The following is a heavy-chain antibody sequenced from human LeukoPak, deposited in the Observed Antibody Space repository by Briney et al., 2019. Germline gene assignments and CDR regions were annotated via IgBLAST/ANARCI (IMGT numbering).Heavy chain of an antibody. CDR3: AKVRGRQQLGDFDY. V-gene: IGHV3-23*01. D-gene: IGHD6-13*01. CDR2: ISGSGGST. CDR1: GFTLSSYW. Sequence: GGSLRLSCAASGFTLSSYWMSWVRQAPGKGLEWVSAISGSGGSTYYADFVKGRFTISRDNSKNTLYLQMNSLRAEDTAVYYCAKVRGRQQLGDFDYWGQGTLVTVSS. J-gene: IGHJ4*02.